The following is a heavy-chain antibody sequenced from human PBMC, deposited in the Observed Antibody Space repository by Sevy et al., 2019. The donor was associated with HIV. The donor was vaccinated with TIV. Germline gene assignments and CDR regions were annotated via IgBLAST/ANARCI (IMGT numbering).Heavy chain of an antibody. CDR3: ARDGKRYYYDSSGYSFSDAFDI. Sequence: GGSLRLSCAASGFTFSSYAMHWVRQAPGKRLEWVAVISYDGSNKYYADSVKGRFTISRDNSKNTLYLQMNSLRAEDTAVYYCARDGKRYYYDSSGYSFSDAFDIWGQGTMVTVSS. V-gene: IGHV3-30-3*01. CDR2: ISYDGSNK. CDR1: GFTFSSYA. D-gene: IGHD3-22*01. J-gene: IGHJ3*02.